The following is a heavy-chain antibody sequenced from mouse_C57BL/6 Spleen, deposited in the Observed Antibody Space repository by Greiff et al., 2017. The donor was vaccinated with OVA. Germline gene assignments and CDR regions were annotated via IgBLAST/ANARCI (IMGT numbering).Heavy chain of an antibody. CDR2: LHPNCGST. V-gene: IGHV1-64*01. CDR3: ARSPSYYGNYDGYYYAMDY. CDR1: GYTFTSYW. Sequence: QVQLQQPGAELVKPGASVKLSCKASGYTFTSYWMHWVKQRPGPGLELIGMLHPNCGSTNYNEKFKSKATLTVVKSSRQALMQLSSLTSEDSAVYYCARSPSYYGNYDGYYYAMDYWGKGTSATVSS. D-gene: IGHD2-1*01. J-gene: IGHJ4*01.